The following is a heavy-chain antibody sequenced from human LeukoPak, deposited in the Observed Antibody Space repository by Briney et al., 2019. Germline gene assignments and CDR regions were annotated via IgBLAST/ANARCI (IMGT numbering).Heavy chain of an antibody. Sequence: KPSETLSLTCTVSGGSISSSSYYWGWIRQPPGKGLEWIGSIYYSGSTYYNPSLKSRVTISVDTSKNQFSLKLSSVTAADTAVYYCAPAQGSWYYFDYWGQGTLVTVSS. D-gene: IGHD6-13*01. J-gene: IGHJ4*02. CDR1: GGSISSSSYY. CDR2: IYYSGST. V-gene: IGHV4-39*07. CDR3: APAQGSWYYFDY.